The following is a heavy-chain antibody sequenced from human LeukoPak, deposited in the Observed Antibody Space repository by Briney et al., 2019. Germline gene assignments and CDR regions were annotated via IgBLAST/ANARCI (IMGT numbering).Heavy chain of an antibody. D-gene: IGHD2-15*01. Sequence: GGSLRLSCAASGFTVSSNYMSWVRRAPGKGLEWVSVIYSGGSTYYADSVKGRFTISRDNSRNTLYLQMNSLRAEDTAVYYCASTSQYCSGGSCYDWFDPWGQGTLVTVSS. CDR3: ASTSQYCSGGSCYDWFDP. CDR2: IYSGGST. J-gene: IGHJ5*02. V-gene: IGHV3-66*01. CDR1: GFTVSSNY.